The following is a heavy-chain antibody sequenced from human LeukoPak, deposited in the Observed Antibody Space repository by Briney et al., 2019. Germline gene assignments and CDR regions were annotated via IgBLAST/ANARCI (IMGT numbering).Heavy chain of an antibody. CDR3: AREPHGGGWDAFDI. CDR1: EFTFSSYG. Sequence: GGSLRLSCAASEFTFSSYGMHWVRQAPGEGLEWVAVISYDGSNKYYADSVKGRFTISRDNSKNTLYLQMNSLRAEDTAVYYCAREPHGGGWDAFDIWGQGTMVTASS. J-gene: IGHJ3*02. CDR2: ISYDGSNK. D-gene: IGHD3-10*01. V-gene: IGHV3-30*03.